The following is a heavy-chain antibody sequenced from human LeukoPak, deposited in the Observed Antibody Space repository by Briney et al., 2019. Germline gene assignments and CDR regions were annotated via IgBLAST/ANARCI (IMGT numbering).Heavy chain of an antibody. Sequence: GGSLRLSCAASGFTFSSYSMNWVRQAPGKGLECVSSISSSSSYIYYPDSVKVLFTISRDNAKNSLYLQMNRLRAEDTAVYYCAREPLFVPGMDVWGQGTTVTVSS. J-gene: IGHJ6*02. CDR3: AREPLFVPGMDV. D-gene: IGHD2-21*01. CDR2: ISSSSSYI. V-gene: IGHV3-21*01. CDR1: GFTFSSYS.